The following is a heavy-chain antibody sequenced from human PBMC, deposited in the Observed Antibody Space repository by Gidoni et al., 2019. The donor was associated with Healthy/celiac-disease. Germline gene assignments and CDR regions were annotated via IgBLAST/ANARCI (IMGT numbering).Heavy chain of an antibody. J-gene: IGHJ5*02. CDR2: ISGSGGST. CDR1: GFTFSSYA. V-gene: IGHV3-23*01. D-gene: IGHD2-2*02. Sequence: EVQLLESGGGLVQPGGSLRLSCAASGFTFSSYAMSWVRQAPGKGLEWVSAISGSGGSTYYADSVKGRFTISRDNSKNTLYLQMNSLRAEDTAVYYCAKGGFTNLRLPAAIGGWFDPWGQGTLVTVSS. CDR3: AKGGFTNLRLPAAIGGWFDP.